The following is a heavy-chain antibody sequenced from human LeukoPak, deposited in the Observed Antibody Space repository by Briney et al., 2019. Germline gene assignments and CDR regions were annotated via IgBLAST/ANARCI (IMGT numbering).Heavy chain of an antibody. CDR1: GFTFTSYA. J-gene: IGHJ4*02. V-gene: IGHV3-23*01. CDR3: AKAAHCDY. CDR2: IGATGATT. Sequence: AGGSLRLSCAASGFTFTSYAMSWVRQAPGKGLEWVSTIGATGATTYYADSVKGRFTVSRDNSRNTLHLQMNSLRAEDTAVYYCAKAAHCDYWGQGTLVTVSS.